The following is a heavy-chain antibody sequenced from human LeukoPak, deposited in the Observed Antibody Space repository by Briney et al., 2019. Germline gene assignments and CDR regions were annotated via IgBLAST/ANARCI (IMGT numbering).Heavy chain of an antibody. CDR3: AKDRIAAAEMGAFQR. CDR2: ISGSGGTI. Sequence: GGSLRLSCAASGFTFSSYAISWVRQAPGKGLEWVSGISGSGGTIYYADSVKGRFTISRDNSKNTLYLQMNILKAEDTAVYYCAKDRIAAAEMGAFQRWGQGTLVTVSS. D-gene: IGHD6-13*01. CDR1: GFTFSSYA. J-gene: IGHJ1*01. V-gene: IGHV3-23*01.